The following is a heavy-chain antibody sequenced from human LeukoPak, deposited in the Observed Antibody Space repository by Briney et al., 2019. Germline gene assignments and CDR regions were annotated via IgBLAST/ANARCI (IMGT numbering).Heavy chain of an antibody. J-gene: IGHJ5*02. CDR2: INPNSGGT. Sequence: ASVKVSCKASGYTFTGYYMHWVRQAPGQGLEWMGWINPNSGGTNYAQKFQGRVTMTRDTSISTAYMELSRVRSDDTAVYYCARDEYCSSTSCFDWFDPWGQGTLVTVSS. V-gene: IGHV1-2*02. D-gene: IGHD2-2*01. CDR1: GYTFTGYY. CDR3: ARDEYCSSTSCFDWFDP.